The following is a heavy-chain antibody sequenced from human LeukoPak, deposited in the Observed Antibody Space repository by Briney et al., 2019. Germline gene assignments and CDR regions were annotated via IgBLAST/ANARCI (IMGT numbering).Heavy chain of an antibody. CDR3: ARDIKDGSGWLIVMY. Sequence: ASVKVSCKASGYTFTGYYMHWVRQAPGQGLEWMGWINPNSGGTNYAQKFQGRDTMTRDTSISTAYMELSRLRSDDTAVYYCARDIKDGSGWLIVMYWGQGTLVTVSS. CDR1: GYTFTGYY. V-gene: IGHV1-2*02. CDR2: INPNSGGT. D-gene: IGHD6-19*01. J-gene: IGHJ4*02.